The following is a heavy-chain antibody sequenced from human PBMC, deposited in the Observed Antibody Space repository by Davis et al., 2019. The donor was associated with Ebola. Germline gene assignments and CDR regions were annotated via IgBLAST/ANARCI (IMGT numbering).Heavy chain of an antibody. CDR3: AREGYSSGSYYFDY. D-gene: IGHD6-19*01. V-gene: IGHV3-21*01. Sequence: GESLKISCAASGFPLTSYSVNWVRQAPGKGLEWVSSISSTSVYIDYADSVKGRFTISRDNAKDSLYLEMNSLRAEDTAVYYCAREGYSSGSYYFDYWGQGALVTVSS. CDR2: ISSTSVYI. CDR1: GFPLTSYS. J-gene: IGHJ4*02.